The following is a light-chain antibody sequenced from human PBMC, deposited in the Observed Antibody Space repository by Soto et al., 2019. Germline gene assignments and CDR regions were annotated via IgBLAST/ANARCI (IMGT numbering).Light chain of an antibody. Sequence: EVVLTQSPGTLSLSPGDRASLSCRASQNLSRYFLAWYQHKPGQAPRLLISGASRRATGIPDRFSGAGSGTTFTLPTSRMEHEDFALYYCQQHDILPITFGQGTRLEIK. CDR3: QQHDILPIT. CDR2: GAS. J-gene: IGKJ5*01. CDR1: QNLSRYF. V-gene: IGKV3-20*01.